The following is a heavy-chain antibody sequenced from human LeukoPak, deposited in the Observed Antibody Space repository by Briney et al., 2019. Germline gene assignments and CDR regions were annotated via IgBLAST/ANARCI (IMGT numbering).Heavy chain of an antibody. V-gene: IGHV4-38-2*02. CDR1: GYSISSGYY. D-gene: IGHD3-22*01. J-gene: IGHJ4*02. CDR2: IYHSGST. Sequence: SETLSLTCTVSGYSISSGYYWGWIRQPPGKGLEWIGSIYHSGSTYYNPSLKSRVTISVDTSKNQFSLKLSSVTAADTAVYYCARGPDYDSSGYYYQFDYWGQGTLVTVSS. CDR3: ARGPDYDSSGYYYQFDY.